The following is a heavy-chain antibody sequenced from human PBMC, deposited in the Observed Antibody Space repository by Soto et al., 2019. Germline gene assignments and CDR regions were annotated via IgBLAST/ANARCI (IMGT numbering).Heavy chain of an antibody. J-gene: IGHJ1*01. CDR3: ARSRTTVTPSGFQH. V-gene: IGHV4-61*01. CDR1: GGSVSSSSYY. D-gene: IGHD4-17*01. CDR2: IYYSGST. Sequence: SETLSLTCTVSGGSVSSSSYYWSWIRQPPGKGLEWIGYIYYSGSTNYNPSLKSRVTISVDTSKNQFSLKLSSVTAADTAVYYCARSRTTVTPSGFQHWGQGTLVTVSS.